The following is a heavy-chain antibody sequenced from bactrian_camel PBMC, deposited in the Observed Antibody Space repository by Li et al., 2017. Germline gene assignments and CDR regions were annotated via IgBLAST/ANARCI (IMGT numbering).Heavy chain of an antibody. J-gene: IGHJ4*01. CDR1: GATYSSYC. Sequence: HVQLVESGGGSVQAGESLTLTCAASGATYSSYCMAWFRQGPGKQREGVAAIDSDGNVASTKYADSVKGRFTISQDKAKNALYLPMNNLKPEDTAMYYCAAGEWVAAPDRESEYNYWGQGTQVTVS. D-gene: IGHD7*01. V-gene: IGHV3S26*01. CDR2: IDSDGNVAST. CDR3: AAGEWVAAPDRESEYNY.